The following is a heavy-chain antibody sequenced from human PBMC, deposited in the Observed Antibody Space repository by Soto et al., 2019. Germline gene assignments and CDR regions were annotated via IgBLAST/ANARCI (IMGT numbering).Heavy chain of an antibody. CDR3: ARNDYSAPFRWFDP. V-gene: IGHV4-31*03. D-gene: IGHD4-17*01. J-gene: IGHJ5*02. CDR2: IYYSGST. Sequence: SETLSLTCTVSGGSISSGGYYWSWIRQHPGKGLEWIGYIYYSGSTYYNPSLKSRVTISVDTSKNQFSLKLSSVTAADTAVYYCARNDYSAPFRWFDPWGQGTLVTVSS. CDR1: GGSISSGGYY.